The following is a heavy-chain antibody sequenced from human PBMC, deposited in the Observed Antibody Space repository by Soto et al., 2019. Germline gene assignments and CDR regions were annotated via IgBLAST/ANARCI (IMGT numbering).Heavy chain of an antibody. J-gene: IGHJ4*02. CDR1: GYTFTSYA. CDR3: ARTILLWFGELEAPFDY. CDR2: INAGNGNT. D-gene: IGHD3-10*01. Sequence: QVQLVQSGAEVKKPGASVKVSCKASGYTFTSYAMHWVRQAPGQRLEWMGWINAGNGNTKYSQKCQGRVTITRDTSASTAYMELSSLRSEDTAVYYCARTILLWFGELEAPFDYWGQGTLVTVSS. V-gene: IGHV1-3*01.